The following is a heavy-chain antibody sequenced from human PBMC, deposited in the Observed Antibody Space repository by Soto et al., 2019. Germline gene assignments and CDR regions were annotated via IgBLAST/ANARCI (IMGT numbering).Heavy chain of an antibody. CDR3: ARSFGWYAIDH. V-gene: IGHV4-4*02. J-gene: IGHJ4*02. Sequence: QMQLQESGPGLVKPSETLSLTCAVSSASIITEQRWTWVRQPPGKGLEWIGEIHHSGSTNNNPSLSSRVTMSVDKSKTQFSLKLNSVTAADTALYYCARSFGWYAIDHWGQGTLVIVSS. CDR2: IHHSGST. D-gene: IGHD6-19*01. CDR1: SASIITEQR.